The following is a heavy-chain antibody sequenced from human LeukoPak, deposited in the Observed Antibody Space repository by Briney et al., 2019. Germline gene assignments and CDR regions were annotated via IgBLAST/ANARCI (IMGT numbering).Heavy chain of an antibody. V-gene: IGHV3-21*01. CDR1: GFTFSSYS. D-gene: IGHD5-18*01. J-gene: IGHJ4*02. CDR2: ISSSSSYI. CDR3: ARIEYSYGYYFDY. Sequence: GGSLRLSCAASGFTFSSYSMNWVRQAPGKGLEWVSSISSSSSYIYYADSVKGRFTISRDNAKNSLYLQMNSLRAEDTAVYYCARIEYSYGYYFDYWGQGTLVTVSS.